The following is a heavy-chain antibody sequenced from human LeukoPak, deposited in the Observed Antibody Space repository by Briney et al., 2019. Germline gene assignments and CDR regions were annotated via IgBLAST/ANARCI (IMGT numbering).Heavy chain of an antibody. D-gene: IGHD4-17*01. V-gene: IGHV3-53*05. CDR3: ARGGTADYGDYFRT. CDR2: IYSDDST. J-gene: IGHJ4*02. CDR1: GFTVSGNY. Sequence: PGGSLRLSCAASGFTVSGNYTNWVRQAPGKGLEWVSVIYSDDSTYYADSVKGRFTISRDNSTNTLYLQMHSLRAEDTAVYYCARGGTADYGDYFRTWGQGTLVTVSS.